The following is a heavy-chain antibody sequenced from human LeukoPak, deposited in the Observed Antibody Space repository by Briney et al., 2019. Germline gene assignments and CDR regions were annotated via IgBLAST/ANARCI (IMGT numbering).Heavy chain of an antibody. Sequence: QTGGSLRLSCAASGFLFSSYWMNWVRQAPGKGLEWVANIKQDGSEKYYVDSVKGRFTISRDNAKYSLYLQMNNLRAEDSAVYYCAGGAGWLVDYWGQGTLVTVSS. CDR1: GFLFSSYW. V-gene: IGHV3-7*03. CDR2: IKQDGSEK. CDR3: AGGAGWLVDY. D-gene: IGHD6-19*01. J-gene: IGHJ4*02.